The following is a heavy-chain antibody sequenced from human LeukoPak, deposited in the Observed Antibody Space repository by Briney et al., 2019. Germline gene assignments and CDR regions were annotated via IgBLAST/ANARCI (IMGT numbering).Heavy chain of an antibody. Sequence: TGGSLRLSCAASGFTVGSSYMGWVRQAPGKGLEWFSVIYSGGSTYYADSMKGRFTLSRDNSKNTLYLQMNSLRAEDTAVYYCARLSGSYYEADYWGQGTLVTVSS. J-gene: IGHJ4*02. V-gene: IGHV3-53*01. CDR2: IYSGGST. CDR3: ARLSGSYYEADY. CDR1: GFTVGSSY. D-gene: IGHD1-26*01.